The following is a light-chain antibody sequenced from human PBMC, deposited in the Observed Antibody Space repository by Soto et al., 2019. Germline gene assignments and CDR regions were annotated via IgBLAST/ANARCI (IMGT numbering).Light chain of an antibody. CDR1: QAIRND. CDR2: AAS. J-gene: IGKJ1*01. CDR3: LQHNTYPWT. Sequence: DIQMTQSTSSLSASVGDRVTITCRASQAIRNDLGWYQQKPGKAPKRLIYAASSLDSEVPLRFSGSGSGTEFALTISSLQPEDLATYYCLQHNTYPWTFGQGTKVDIK. V-gene: IGKV1-17*01.